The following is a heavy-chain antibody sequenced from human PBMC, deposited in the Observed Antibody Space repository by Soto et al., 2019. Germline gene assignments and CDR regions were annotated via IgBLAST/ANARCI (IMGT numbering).Heavy chain of an antibody. J-gene: IGHJ6*02. V-gene: IGHV1-69*13. D-gene: IGHD5-18*01. Sequence: GASVKVSCKASGGTFSSYAMSWVRQAPGQGHEWMGGIIPIFGTANYAQKFQGRVTITADESTSTAYMELSSLRSEDTAVYYCARGAMAAMVKSGIYGMGVWGQGTTLTVSS. CDR2: IIPIFGTA. CDR1: GGTFSSYA. CDR3: ARGAMAAMVKSGIYGMGV.